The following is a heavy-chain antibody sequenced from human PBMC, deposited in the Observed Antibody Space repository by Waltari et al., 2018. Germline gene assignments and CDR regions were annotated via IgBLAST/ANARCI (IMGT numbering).Heavy chain of an antibody. J-gene: IGHJ3*02. D-gene: IGHD3-16*01. V-gene: IGHV2-5*01. Sequence: QLTLKESAPTLVKPTQTLTLTCTFPGFSPSTSGVGVGWIRQPPVKALEWLALIYWNDDKRYSPSLKSRLTITKDTSKNQVVLTMTNMDPVDTATYYCAHRLTLSAFDIWGQGTMVTVSS. CDR2: IYWNDDK. CDR1: GFSPSTSGVG. CDR3: AHRLTLSAFDI.